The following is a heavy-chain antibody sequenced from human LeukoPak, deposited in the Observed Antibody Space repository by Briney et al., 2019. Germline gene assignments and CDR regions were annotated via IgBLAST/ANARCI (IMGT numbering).Heavy chain of an antibody. J-gene: IGHJ6*03. CDR1: GGSISSYY. D-gene: IGHD2-2*01. CDR2: IYYSGST. V-gene: IGHV4-59*01. Sequence: SETLSLTCTVSGGSISSYYWSWIRQPPGKGLEWIGYIYYSGSTNYNPSLKSRVTISVDTSKNQFSLKLSSVTAADTAVYYCASASAPPAGYYMDVWGKGTMVTVSS. CDR3: ASASAPPAGYYMDV.